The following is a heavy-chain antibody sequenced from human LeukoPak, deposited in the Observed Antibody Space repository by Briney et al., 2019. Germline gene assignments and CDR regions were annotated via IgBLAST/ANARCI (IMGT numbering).Heavy chain of an antibody. CDR1: GGSISSSSYY. V-gene: IGHV4-39*07. Sequence: PSETLSLTCTVSGGSISSSSYYWGWIRQPPGKGLEWIGSIYHSGSTYYNPSLKSRVTISVDTSKNQFSLKLSSVTAADTAVYYCSSVVVTAIEYWGQGILVTVSS. J-gene: IGHJ4*02. CDR2: IYHSGST. D-gene: IGHD2-21*02. CDR3: SSVVVTAIEY.